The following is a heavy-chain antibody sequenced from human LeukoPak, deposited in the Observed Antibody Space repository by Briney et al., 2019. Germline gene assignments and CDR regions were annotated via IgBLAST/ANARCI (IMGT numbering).Heavy chain of an antibody. CDR3: VRADSTSSFDH. CDR2: INSDGSSA. D-gene: IGHD2-2*01. J-gene: IGHJ4*02. CDR1: GFTFSTYW. Sequence: PGGSLRLSCTASGFTFSTYWMHWVRQAPGRGLVWVSRINSDGSSASYADSVKGRFTISRDNAKDTLYLQMNSLRAEDTALHYCVRADSTSSFDHWGQGTLVTVSS. V-gene: IGHV3-74*01.